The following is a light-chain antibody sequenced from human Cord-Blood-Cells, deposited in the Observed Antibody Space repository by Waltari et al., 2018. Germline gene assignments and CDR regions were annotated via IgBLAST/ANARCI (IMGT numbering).Light chain of an antibody. Sequence: QSALTQPRSASGSPGQSVTISCTGTSRDACGYNYVSWYQQHPGKAPKLMIYDVSKRPSGVPDRFSGSKSGNTASLTISGLQAEDEADYYCCSYAGSYVFGTGTKVTVL. CDR2: DVS. CDR1: SRDACGYNY. CDR3: CSYAGSYV. J-gene: IGLJ1*01. V-gene: IGLV2-11*01.